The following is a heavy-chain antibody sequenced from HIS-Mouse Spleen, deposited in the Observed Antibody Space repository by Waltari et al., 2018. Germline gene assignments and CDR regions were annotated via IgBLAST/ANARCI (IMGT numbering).Heavy chain of an antibody. V-gene: IGHV4-38-2*02. J-gene: IGHJ5*02. CDR1: GYSISSGYY. D-gene: IGHD7-27*01. CDR3: ARAWSTGDWFDP. Sequence: QVQLQESGPGLVMPSETLSLTCTVSGYSISSGYYWGWIRQPPGKGLEWIGSIYHSGSTYSHPALKGRVTISVDTSKNQFSLKLSSVTAADTAVYYCARAWSTGDWFDPWGQGTLVTVSS. CDR2: IYHSGST.